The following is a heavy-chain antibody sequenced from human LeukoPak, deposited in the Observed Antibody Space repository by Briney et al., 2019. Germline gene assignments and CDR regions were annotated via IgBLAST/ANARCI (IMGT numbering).Heavy chain of an antibody. J-gene: IGHJ5*02. CDR1: GYTFTGYY. D-gene: IGHD2-15*01. V-gene: IGHV1-69*04. CDR2: IIPILGIA. CDR3: AREYTDIVVVVAATPGWFDP. Sequence: ASVKVSCKASGYTFTGYYMHWVRQAPGQGLEWMGRIIPILGIANYAQKFQGRVTITADKSTSTAYMELSSLRSEDTAVYYCAREYTDIVVVVAATPGWFDPWGQGTLVTVSS.